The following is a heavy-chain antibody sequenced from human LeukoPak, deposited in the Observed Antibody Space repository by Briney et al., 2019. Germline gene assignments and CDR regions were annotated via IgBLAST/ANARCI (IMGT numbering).Heavy chain of an antibody. D-gene: IGHD1-1*01. Sequence: SQTLSLTCAISGDSVSSSSAAWSWIRQSPSRGLEWLGRTYYRSKWYNGYAKSVKSRISINSDTSKNQISLQLNSVTPEDTAVYYCARGTGTFDFWGQGTLVTVSS. J-gene: IGHJ4*02. CDR2: TYYRSKWYN. CDR3: ARGTGTFDF. V-gene: IGHV6-1*01. CDR1: GDSVSSSSAA.